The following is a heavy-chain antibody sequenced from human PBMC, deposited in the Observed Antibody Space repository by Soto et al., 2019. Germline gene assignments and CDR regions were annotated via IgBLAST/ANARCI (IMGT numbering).Heavy chain of an antibody. CDR1: GGSVSGASYY. CDR3: ARGLDFYGSGSPDLNGY. D-gene: IGHD3-10*01. CDR2: INHSGAT. J-gene: IGHJ4*02. Sequence: QVQLQESGPGLVQPSETLSLTCTVSGGSVSGASYYWSWIRQPPGKGLEWIGNINHSGATNYNPSLKTRATISVDTSKKQFSLKLRSVTSADTALYYCARGLDFYGSGSPDLNGYWGQGTLVTVSS. V-gene: IGHV4-61*01.